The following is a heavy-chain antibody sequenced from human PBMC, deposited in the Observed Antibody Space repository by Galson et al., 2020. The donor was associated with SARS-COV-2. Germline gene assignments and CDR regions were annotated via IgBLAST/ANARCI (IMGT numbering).Heavy chain of an antibody. J-gene: IGHJ4*02. CDR3: AKVAVTYNWNDGMDY. CDR2: ISGDGDDP. CDR1: GFTFDDYA. V-gene: IGHV3-43*02. Sequence: TGGSLRLSCAASGFTFDDYALHWVRQAPGTGLEWVSLISGDGDDPYYTDSVKGRFTVSRDNSKHSLYLQMNSLETEDTALYYCAKVAVTYNWNDGMDYSGQGTLVTVSS. D-gene: IGHD1-20*01.